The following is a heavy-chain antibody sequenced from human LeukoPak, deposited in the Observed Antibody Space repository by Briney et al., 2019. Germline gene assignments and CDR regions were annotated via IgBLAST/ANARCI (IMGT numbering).Heavy chain of an antibody. CDR2: FNPRGGST. Sequence: VASVKVSCKPSGYIFSRYNIHWVRQAPGQGLEWMGTFNPRGGSTSYAQKFQGRVTLTGDTSTSTVYMEVSSLRPEDTAVYYCARDIDGGGYLTPFDYWGQGTLVTVSS. J-gene: IGHJ4*02. V-gene: IGHV1-46*01. D-gene: IGHD3-22*01. CDR3: ARDIDGGGYLTPFDY. CDR1: GYIFSRYN.